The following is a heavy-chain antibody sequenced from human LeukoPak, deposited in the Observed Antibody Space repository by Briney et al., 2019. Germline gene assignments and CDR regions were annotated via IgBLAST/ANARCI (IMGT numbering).Heavy chain of an antibody. CDR3: ARGRDGYNLVDAFDI. Sequence: GWSLRLFCAASGFTFSNYRMNWVRQARGKGLEGVSSISSSSIYIYYADSLKGRFTISRDNANNSLYLQMNSLRAEDTAVYYCARGRDGYNLVDAFDIWGQGIMVTVSS. V-gene: IGHV3-21*01. CDR2: ISSSSIYI. J-gene: IGHJ3*02. D-gene: IGHD5-24*01. CDR1: GFTFSNYR.